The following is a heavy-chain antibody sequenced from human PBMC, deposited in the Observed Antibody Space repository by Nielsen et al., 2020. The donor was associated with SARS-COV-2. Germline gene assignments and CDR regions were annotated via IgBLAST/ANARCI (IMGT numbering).Heavy chain of an antibody. Sequence: GGSLRLSCEGSGYTFSDYYMNWVRQAPGKGLEWVSSISRRGSTTYADFVKGRFTISRDTAKNSLYLQMNSLRADDTAVYYCARGGETLGMAAAAHLADNWGQGTLVTVSS. CDR2: ISRRGST. D-gene: IGHD2-15*01. J-gene: IGHJ4*02. V-gene: IGHV3-69-1*01. CDR3: ARGGETLGMAAAAHLADN. CDR1: GYTFSDYY.